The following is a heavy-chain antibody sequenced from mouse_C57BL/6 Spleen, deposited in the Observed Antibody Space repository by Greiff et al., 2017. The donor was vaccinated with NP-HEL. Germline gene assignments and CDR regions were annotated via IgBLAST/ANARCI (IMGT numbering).Heavy chain of an antibody. V-gene: IGHV5-4*03. CDR2: ISDGGSYT. CDR3: ARVRVSYNGPDFDY. Sequence: EVTLVESGGGLVKPGGSLKLSCAASGFTFSSYAMSWVRQTPEKRLEWVATISDGGSYTYYPDNVKGRFTISRDNAKNNLYLQMSHLKSDDTAMYYCARVRVSYNGPDFDYWGHGTTLTVSS. D-gene: IGHD1-2*01. J-gene: IGHJ2*01. CDR1: GFTFSSYA.